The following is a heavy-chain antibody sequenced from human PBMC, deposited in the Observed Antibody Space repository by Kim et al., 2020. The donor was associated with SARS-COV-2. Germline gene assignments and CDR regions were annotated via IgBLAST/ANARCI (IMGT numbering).Heavy chain of an antibody. D-gene: IGHD2-21*02. CDR1: GFTVSSNY. J-gene: IGHJ3*02. Sequence: GGSLRLSCAASGFTVSSNYMSWVRQAPGKGLEWVSVIYSGGSTYYADSVKGRFTISRDNSKNTLYLQMNSLRAEDTAVYYCARATAYCGGDCPLGDAFDIWGQGTMVTVSS. V-gene: IGHV3-66*01. CDR3: ARATAYCGGDCPLGDAFDI. CDR2: IYSGGST.